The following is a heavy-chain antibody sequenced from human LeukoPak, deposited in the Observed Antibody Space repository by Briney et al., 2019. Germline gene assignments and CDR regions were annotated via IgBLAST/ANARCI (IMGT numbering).Heavy chain of an antibody. CDR2: IKQDGGET. D-gene: IGHD3-3*01. V-gene: IGHV3-7*03. Sequence: PGGSLRLSCAASGFTFSSYWMSWVRQAPGKGLEWVANIKQDGGETFYVDSVKDRFTISRDNAKNSLYLQMNSLRAEDTALYYCARGVTIFGVVRVAEYYYYMDVWGKGTTVTVSS. CDR3: ARGVTIFGVVRVAEYYYYMDV. J-gene: IGHJ6*03. CDR1: GFTFSSYW.